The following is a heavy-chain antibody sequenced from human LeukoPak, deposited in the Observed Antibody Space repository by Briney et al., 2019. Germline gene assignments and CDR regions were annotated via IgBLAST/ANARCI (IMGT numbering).Heavy chain of an antibody. Sequence: PSETLSLTCTVSGGSISSYYWSWIRQPPGKGLEWIGYIYYSGSTNYNPSLKSRVTISVDTSKNQFSLKLSSVTAADTAVYYCARERGALQLWSREGNAFDIWGQGTMVTVSS. V-gene: IGHV4-59*01. D-gene: IGHD5-18*01. J-gene: IGHJ3*02. CDR3: ARERGALQLWSREGNAFDI. CDR2: IYYSGST. CDR1: GGSISSYY.